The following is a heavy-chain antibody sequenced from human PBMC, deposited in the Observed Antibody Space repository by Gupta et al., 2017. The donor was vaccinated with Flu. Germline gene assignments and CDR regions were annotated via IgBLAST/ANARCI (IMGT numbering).Heavy chain of an antibody. J-gene: IGHJ3*02. CDR2: INHSGST. V-gene: IGHV4-34*01. Sequence: QVQLQQWGAGLLKPSETLSLTCAVSGVSFSGYYWNWIRQPPGKGLEWIGQINHSGSTTYNPSLKSRVTISVDTSKNQFSLKLKSVTAADTAVYYCARGGSNYGSDAFDIWGQGTMVTVSS. CDR1: GVSFSGYY. D-gene: IGHD4-11*01. CDR3: ARGGSNYGSDAFDI.